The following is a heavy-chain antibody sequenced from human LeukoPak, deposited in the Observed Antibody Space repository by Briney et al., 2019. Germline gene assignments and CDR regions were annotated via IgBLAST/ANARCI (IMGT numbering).Heavy chain of an antibody. D-gene: IGHD3-9*01. CDR2: IKQDGSEK. V-gene: IGHV3-7*01. J-gene: IGHJ4*02. Sequence: GGSLRLSCAASGFTFSSYWMSWVRQAPGKGLEWVANIKQDGSEKYYVNSVKGRFTISRDNAKNSLYLQMNSLRAEDTAVYYCARVRGQINFDWNFDYWGQGTLVTVSA. CDR3: ARVRGQINFDWNFDY. CDR1: GFTFSSYW.